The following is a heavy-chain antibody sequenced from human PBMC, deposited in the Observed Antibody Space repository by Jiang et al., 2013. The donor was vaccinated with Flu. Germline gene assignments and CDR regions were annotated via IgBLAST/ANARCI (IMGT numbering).Heavy chain of an antibody. CDR2: IKSDGSAK. D-gene: IGHD7-27*01. J-gene: IGHJ5*02. Sequence: LEWVAHIKSDGSAKYYVDSVRGRFTVSRDNAKNSLDLQMNSLRAEDTAVYYCATNRGPGSGWFDPWGPGTLVTVSS. V-gene: IGHV3-7*03. CDR3: ATNRGPGSGWFDP.